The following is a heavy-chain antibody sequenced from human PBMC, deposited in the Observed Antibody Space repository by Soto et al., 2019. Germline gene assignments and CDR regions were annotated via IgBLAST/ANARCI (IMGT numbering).Heavy chain of an antibody. CDR2: TYFRGSA. J-gene: IGHJ5*02. V-gene: IGHV4-59*11. Sequence: SETLSLTCDVSGVSITSHYWNWIRQSPGMGLEWIGSTYFRGSASYNPSLKSRVTISLDTSKDQLSLTLSAVAAADSAVYYCARDLRSRGWFDPWGPGILVTVSS. CDR1: GVSITSHY. CDR3: ARDLRSRGWFDP.